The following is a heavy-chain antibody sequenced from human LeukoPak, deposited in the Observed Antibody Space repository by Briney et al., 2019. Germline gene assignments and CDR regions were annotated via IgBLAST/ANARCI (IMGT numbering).Heavy chain of an antibody. V-gene: IGHV3-74*01. CDR1: GFTFSSYW. J-gene: IGHJ5*02. D-gene: IGHD3-16*02. Sequence: GGSLRLSCAASGFTFSSYWMHWVRQAPGKGLVWVSRINSDGSSTSYADSVKGRFTISRDNAKNTLYLQMNSLRAEDTAVYYCARVIRGRWAYDYVWGSYLWFDPWGQGTLVTVSS. CDR3: ARVIRGRWAYDYVWGSYLWFDP. CDR2: INSDGSST.